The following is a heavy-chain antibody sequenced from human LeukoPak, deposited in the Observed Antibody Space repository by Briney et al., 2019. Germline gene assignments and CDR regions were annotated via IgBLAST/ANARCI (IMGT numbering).Heavy chain of an antibody. CDR1: GGSFSGYY. D-gene: IGHD3-3*01. CDR3: ARGNLDFWSGYYLSYFDY. Sequence: PSETLSLTCAVYGGSFSGYYWSWIRQPPGKGPEWIGEINHSGSTNYNPSLKSRVTISVDTSKNQFSLKLSSVTAADTAVYYCARGNLDFWSGYYLSYFDYWGQGTLVTVSS. CDR2: INHSGST. V-gene: IGHV4-34*01. J-gene: IGHJ4*02.